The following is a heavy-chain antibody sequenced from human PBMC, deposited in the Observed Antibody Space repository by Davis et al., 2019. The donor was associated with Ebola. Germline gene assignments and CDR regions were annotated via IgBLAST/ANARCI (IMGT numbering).Heavy chain of an antibody. CDR3: SRDQFGEIAEY. D-gene: IGHD3-16*01. Sequence: SQTLSLTCAVYGGSFSGYYWSWIRQPPGKGLEWIGEINHSGSTNYNPSLKSRVTISVDTSKNQFSLKLSSVTAADTAVYYCSRDQFGEIAEYWGQGTLVTVSS. V-gene: IGHV4-34*01. CDR2: INHSGST. CDR1: GGSFSGYY. J-gene: IGHJ4*02.